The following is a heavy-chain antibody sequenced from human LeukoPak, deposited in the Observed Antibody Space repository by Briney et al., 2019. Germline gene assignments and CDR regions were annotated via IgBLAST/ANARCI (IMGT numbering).Heavy chain of an antibody. CDR1: GYTFTSYY. Sequence: ASVKVSCKASGYTFTSYYMHWVRQAPGQGLEWMGIINPSGGSTSYAQKFQGRVTMTRDTSTSTVYMELSSLRSEDTAVYYCARVRAGEDYYYYYYGMDVWGQGTTVTVSS. V-gene: IGHV1-46*01. CDR3: ARVRAGEDYYYYYYGMDV. J-gene: IGHJ6*02. D-gene: IGHD3-16*01. CDR2: INPSGGST.